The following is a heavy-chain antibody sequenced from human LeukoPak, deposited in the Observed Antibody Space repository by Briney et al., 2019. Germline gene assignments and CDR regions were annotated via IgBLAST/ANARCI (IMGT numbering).Heavy chain of an antibody. CDR1: GFSVSRNY. D-gene: IGHD3-10*01. CDR3: TRDVIRGTNLGY. Sequence: GGSLRLSCAASGFSVSRNYMTWVRQAPGKGLEWVSVIYSGGRTDYSDSVKGRFTISRDSSKNTLYLQMNRLRAEDTAVYYCTRDVIRGTNLGYWGQGTLVTVSS. V-gene: IGHV3-66*02. J-gene: IGHJ4*02. CDR2: IYSGGRT.